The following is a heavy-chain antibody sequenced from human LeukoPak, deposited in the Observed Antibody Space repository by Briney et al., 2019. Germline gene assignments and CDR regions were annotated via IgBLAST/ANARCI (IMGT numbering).Heavy chain of an antibody. Sequence: SVKLSCKASGGTFSSYAIIWVRQAPGQGLEWMGGMIPIFGKANYAQKFQGRVPITADESTSTAYMELSSLRSEDTAVYYCARDPRGITFGGVIVDLYWFDPWGQGTLVTVSS. V-gene: IGHV1-69*13. J-gene: IGHJ5*02. CDR2: MIPIFGKA. CDR1: GGTFSSYA. D-gene: IGHD3-16*02. CDR3: ARDPRGITFGGVIVDLYWFDP.